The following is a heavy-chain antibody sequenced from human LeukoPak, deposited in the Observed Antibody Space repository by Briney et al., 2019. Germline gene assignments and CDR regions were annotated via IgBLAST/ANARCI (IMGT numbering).Heavy chain of an antibody. CDR2: IYYSGST. V-gene: IGHV4-59*01. CDR1: GGSISSYY. CDR3: ARGFGTDIVVVPAANYYYYYGMDV. D-gene: IGHD2-2*01. Sequence: SETLSLTCTVSGGSISSYYWSWIRQPPGKGLEWIGYIYYSGSTDYNPSLKSRVTISVDTSKNQFSPKLSSVTAADTAVYYCARGFGTDIVVVPAANYYYYYGMDVWGQGTTVTVSS. J-gene: IGHJ6*02.